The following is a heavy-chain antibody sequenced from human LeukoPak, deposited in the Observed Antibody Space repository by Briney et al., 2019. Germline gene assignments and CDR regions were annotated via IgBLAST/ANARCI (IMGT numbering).Heavy chain of an antibody. J-gene: IGHJ4*02. Sequence: ASVKVSCKASGYTFTSYDINWVRQATGQGLEWMGWMNPNSGNTGYAQKFQGRVTITTDESTSTAYMELSSLRSEDTAVYYCARDEEAVAGTKSFGYWGQGTLVTVSS. V-gene: IGHV1-8*03. D-gene: IGHD6-19*01. CDR3: ARDEEAVAGTKSFGY. CDR2: MNPNSGNT. CDR1: GYTFTSYD.